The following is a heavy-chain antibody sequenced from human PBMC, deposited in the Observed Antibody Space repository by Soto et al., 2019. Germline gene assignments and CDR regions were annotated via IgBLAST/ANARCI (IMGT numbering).Heavy chain of an antibody. V-gene: IGHV4-34*01. CDR3: ARRKYSGTFWSLDF. CDR1: GGSFSGYY. CDR2: INHSGIT. J-gene: IGHJ4*02. Sequence: SETLSLTCAVYGGSFSGYYWSWIRQPPGKGLEWIGEINHSGITYYNPSLRSRITMSVDTSKNQFSLKLSSVIAADTAVYYCARRKYSGTFWSLDFWGQGTLVTVSS. D-gene: IGHD1-26*01.